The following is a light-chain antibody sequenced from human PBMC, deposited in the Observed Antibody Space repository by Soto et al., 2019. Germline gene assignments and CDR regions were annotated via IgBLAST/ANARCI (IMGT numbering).Light chain of an antibody. J-gene: IGLJ2*01. CDR3: QSADSSGSYGV. Sequence: SYELTQPPSVSVSPGQTTKITCSGDALPKQYAYWYQQKPGQAPVKVIYKDSERPSGIPERFSGSSSGTTVTLTISGVQAEDEAEYYCQSADSSGSYGVFGGGTKLTVL. CDR2: KDS. V-gene: IGLV3-25*03. CDR1: ALPKQY.